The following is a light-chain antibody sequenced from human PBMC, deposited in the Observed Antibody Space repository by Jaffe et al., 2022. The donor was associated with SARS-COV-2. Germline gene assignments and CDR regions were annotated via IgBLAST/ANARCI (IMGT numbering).Light chain of an antibody. CDR2: GAS. J-gene: IGKJ1*01. Sequence: EIVLTQSPGTLSLSPGERATLSCRASQSVRSGYLAWYQQKPGQGPRLLIYGASSRATGIPDRFSGSGSGTDFTLTISRLEPEDFAVYYCQQYGISPQTFGQGTKVEIK. V-gene: IGKV3-20*01. CDR1: QSVRSGY. CDR3: QQYGISPQT.